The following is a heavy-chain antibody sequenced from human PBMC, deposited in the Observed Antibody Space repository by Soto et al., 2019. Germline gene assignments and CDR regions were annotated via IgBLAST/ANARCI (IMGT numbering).Heavy chain of an antibody. CDR3: ASVSGDYYDSSGYYWGFRLDY. J-gene: IGHJ4*01. CDR2: VYYSGST. CDR1: GGSISGHY. V-gene: IGHV4-59*11. Sequence: SETLSLTCTVSGGSISGHYWSWIRQPPGKGLELIGYVYYSGSTKYNPSLQSRVTISVDTAKYQFSLKLSSVTAADTAVYYCASVSGDYYDSSGYYWGFRLDYWGRGALVTVSS. D-gene: IGHD3-22*01.